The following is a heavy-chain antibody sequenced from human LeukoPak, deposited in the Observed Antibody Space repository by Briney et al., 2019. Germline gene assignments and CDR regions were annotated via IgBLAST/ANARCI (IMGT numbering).Heavy chain of an antibody. CDR1: GFTFSSYA. D-gene: IGHD6-13*01. CDR2: ISGSGDST. J-gene: IGHJ4*02. CDR3: AKTRPLDSSSWSHADY. V-gene: IGHV3-23*01. Sequence: GGSLRLSCAASGFTFSSYAMSWVRQAPGKGLEWVSAISGSGDSTYYGDSVKGRFTVSRDNSKNTLYLQMNSLRAEDTAVYYCAKTRPLDSSSWSHADYWGQGTLVTVSS.